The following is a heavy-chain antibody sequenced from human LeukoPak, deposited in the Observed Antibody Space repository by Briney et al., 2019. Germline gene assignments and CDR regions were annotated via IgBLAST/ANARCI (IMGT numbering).Heavy chain of an antibody. J-gene: IGHJ4*02. CDR2: ISGSGGST. CDR3: AKGRWSYYYFDY. V-gene: IGHV3-23*01. D-gene: IGHD4/OR15-4a*01. CDR1: GFTFSSYA. Sequence: GGSLRLSCAASGFTFSSYAMSSVRQAPGKGLEWVSAISGSGGSTYYADSVKGRFTISRDNSKNTLYLQMNSLRAEDTAVYYCAKGRWSYYYFDYWGQGTLVTVSS.